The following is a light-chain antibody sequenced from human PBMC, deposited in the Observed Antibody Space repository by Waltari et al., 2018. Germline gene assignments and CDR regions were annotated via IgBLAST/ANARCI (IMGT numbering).Light chain of an antibody. CDR3: QQYYSTPPA. CDR1: QSVFYSSNNKND. V-gene: IGKV4-1*01. J-gene: IGKJ3*01. CDR2: WAS. Sequence: DIVMTQSPDSLAVSLGARATINCKSSQSVFYSSNNKNDLAWYQQKPGQPPKLLIYWASTRESGVPDRFSGSGSGTDFTLTISSLQAEDVAVYYCQQYYSTPPAFGPGTKVDIK.